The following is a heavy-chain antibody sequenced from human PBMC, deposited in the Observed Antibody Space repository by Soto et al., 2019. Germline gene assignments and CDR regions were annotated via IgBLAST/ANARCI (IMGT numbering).Heavy chain of an antibody. V-gene: IGHV1-3*01. Sequence: ASVKVSCKASGYTFTSYAMHWVRQAPGQRLEWMGWINAGNGNTKYSQKFQGRVTITRDTSASTAYMELSSLRSEDTAVYYCARDPVLEYSSSWYGVNYYYGMDVWGQGTTVTSP. CDR1: GYTFTSYA. D-gene: IGHD6-13*01. CDR3: ARDPVLEYSSSWYGVNYYYGMDV. CDR2: INAGNGNT. J-gene: IGHJ6*02.